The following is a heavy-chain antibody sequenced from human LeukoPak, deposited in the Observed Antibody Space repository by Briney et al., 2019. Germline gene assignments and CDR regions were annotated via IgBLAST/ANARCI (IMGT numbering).Heavy chain of an antibody. CDR3: ARVTAVAIIDY. CDR2: INPSGGST. Sequence: GASVKVSCKASGYTFTSYYMHWVRQAPGQGLEWMGIINPSGGSTSYAQKFQGRVTITRNTSISTAYMELSSLRSEDTAVYYCARVTAVAIIDYWGRGTLVTVSS. CDR1: GYTFTSYY. D-gene: IGHD6-19*01. V-gene: IGHV1-46*01. J-gene: IGHJ4*02.